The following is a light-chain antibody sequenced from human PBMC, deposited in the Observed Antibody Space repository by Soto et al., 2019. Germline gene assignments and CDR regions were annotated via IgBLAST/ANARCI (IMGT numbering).Light chain of an antibody. J-gene: IGLJ1*01. CDR3: KSYAGSNTYF. V-gene: IGLV2-8*01. Sequence: QSALTQPPSASGSPGQSVTISCTGTKNDIGVYDFVSWYQHHPGKAPRLIIYEVVRRPSGVPDRFSGSKSGNTASLTVSGLQVADEADYFCKSYAGSNTYFFGSGTKVTVL. CDR1: KNDIGVYDF. CDR2: EVV.